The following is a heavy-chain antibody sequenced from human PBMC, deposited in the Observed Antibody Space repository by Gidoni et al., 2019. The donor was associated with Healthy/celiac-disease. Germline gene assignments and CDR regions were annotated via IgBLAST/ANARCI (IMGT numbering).Heavy chain of an antibody. CDR2: INPSGGST. V-gene: IGHV1-46*01. Sequence: QVQLVQSGAEVKKPGASVKVSCTASGYTFTSYYMHWVRQAPGQGLEWMGIINPSGGSTSYAQKFQGRVTMTRDTSTSTVYMELSSLRSEDTAVYYCARDGSGYSYGFLNWFDPWGQGTLVTVSS. CDR3: ARDGSGYSYGFLNWFDP. D-gene: IGHD5-18*01. J-gene: IGHJ5*02. CDR1: GYTFTSYY.